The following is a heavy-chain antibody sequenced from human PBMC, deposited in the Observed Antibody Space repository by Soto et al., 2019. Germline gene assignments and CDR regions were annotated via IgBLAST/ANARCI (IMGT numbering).Heavy chain of an antibody. Sequence: QLQLQESGPGLVKPSETLSLTCTVSGGSISSSSYYWGWIRQPQGKGREWIGSIYYSGSTYYNTSLKSLFSRFVYTSMLQFSLTLSSVTAPGTAVYYCAIQELTITIFAVVIIGYLAYWGQGTLVPVSS. CDR1: GGSISSSSYY. J-gene: IGHJ4*02. CDR3: AIQELTITIFAVVIIGYLAY. V-gene: IGHV4-39*01. CDR2: IYYSGST. D-gene: IGHD3-3*01.